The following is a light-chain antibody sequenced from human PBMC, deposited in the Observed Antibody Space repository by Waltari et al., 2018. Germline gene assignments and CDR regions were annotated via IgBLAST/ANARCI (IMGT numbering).Light chain of an antibody. J-gene: IGLJ2*01. CDR1: LSIFGNNF. Sequence: QAVLTQPPSASGTPGQRVTMSCSGRLSIFGNNFFNWYQQLPGTTPKLLIYRDHQRPSGVPDRFSGSKSGTSASLVISGLRSEDEAVYYCATWDDSLNILFGGGTNLTVL. CDR3: ATWDDSLNIL. CDR2: RDH. V-gene: IGLV1-47*01.